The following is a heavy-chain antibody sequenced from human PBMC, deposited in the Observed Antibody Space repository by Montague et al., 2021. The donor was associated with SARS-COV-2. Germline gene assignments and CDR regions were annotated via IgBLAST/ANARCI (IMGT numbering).Heavy chain of an antibody. J-gene: IGHJ6*02. Sequence: SETLSLTCTVSGGSITNNIYYWAWIRQPPGKGLEWIGNIYYTGNTYYNPSLKSRVTISVVTSKNHFTLKLSSVTAAETAVYYCARLKGYFDSSGSPSASVSRGAGKTVNV. D-gene: IGHD3-22*01. CDR1: GGSITNNIYY. CDR2: IYYTGNT. V-gene: IGHV4-39*02. CDR3: ARLKGYFDSSGSPSASVS.